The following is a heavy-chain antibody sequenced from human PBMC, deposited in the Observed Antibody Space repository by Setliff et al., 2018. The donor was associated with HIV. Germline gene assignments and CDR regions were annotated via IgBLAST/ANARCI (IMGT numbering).Heavy chain of an antibody. CDR3: ARGHCSGTNCYGVDYYGMDV. J-gene: IGHJ6*02. D-gene: IGHD2-2*01. CDR1: GGSISSDNW. V-gene: IGHV4-4*02. CDR2: IYHSEYT. Sequence: SETLSLTCAVSGGSISSDNWSTWVRQAPGKGLEWIGEIYHSEYTNYNPSLKSRVSMSVDKSKNQSSVKLTSVTAADTAVYYCARGHCSGTNCYGVDYYGMDVWGQGTTVTVSS.